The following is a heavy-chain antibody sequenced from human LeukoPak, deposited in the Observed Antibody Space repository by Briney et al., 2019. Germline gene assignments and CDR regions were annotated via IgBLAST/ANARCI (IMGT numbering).Heavy chain of an antibody. V-gene: IGHV3-33*01. CDR1: GFTFSSYG. Sequence: GRSLRLSCAASGFTFSSYGMHWVRQAPGKGLEWVAVSWYDGSSKYYADSVKGRFTISRDNSKDTLYMQVNSLRVEDTAVYYCARAGYCGGDCYFGYWGQGTLVTVSS. D-gene: IGHD2-21*02. J-gene: IGHJ4*02. CDR3: ARAGYCGGDCYFGY. CDR2: SWYDGSSK.